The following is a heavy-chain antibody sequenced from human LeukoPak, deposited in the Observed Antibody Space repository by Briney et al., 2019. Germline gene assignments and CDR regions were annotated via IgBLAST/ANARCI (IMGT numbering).Heavy chain of an antibody. CDR2: IKQDGSEK. V-gene: IGHV3-7*01. Sequence: PGGSLRPSCAASGFTLSSYWMSWVRQAPGKGLEWVANIKQDGSEKYYVDSVKGRFTISRDNAKNSLYLQMNSLRAEDTAVYYCARDMGSGSYSGYWGQGTLVTVSS. CDR1: GFTLSSYW. J-gene: IGHJ4*02. CDR3: ARDMGSGSYSGY. D-gene: IGHD1-26*01.